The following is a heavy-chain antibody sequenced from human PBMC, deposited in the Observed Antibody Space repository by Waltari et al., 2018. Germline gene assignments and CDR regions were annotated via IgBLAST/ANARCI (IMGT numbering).Heavy chain of an antibody. V-gene: IGHV3-7*01. J-gene: IGHJ4*02. CDR3: ARIGSWPPWLDY. Sequence: EVQLVESGGGLVQPGGSLRLSCGASGFTFGTYGISWVGQAPGKGLEWVANIKKDGSATYYMDSVRGRFSISRDNAENSVSLQMDSLRADDTAVYYCARIGSWPPWLDYWGQGILVTVS. CDR2: IKKDGSAT. D-gene: IGHD6-13*01. CDR1: GFTFGTYG.